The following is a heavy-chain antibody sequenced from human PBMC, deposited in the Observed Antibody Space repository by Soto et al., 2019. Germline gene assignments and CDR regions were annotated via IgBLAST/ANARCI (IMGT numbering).Heavy chain of an antibody. J-gene: IGHJ6*02. CDR3: ARDRGSSSWTDYYGMDV. V-gene: IGHV1-3*01. Sequence: QVKLVQSGAEVKKPGASVKVSCKASGYTFTSYAMHWVRQAPGQRLEWMGWINAGNGNTKYSQKFQGRFTITRDTSASTAYMELSRLRSEDTAVYYCARDRGSSSWTDYYGMDVWGQGTTVTVSS. CDR2: INAGNGNT. D-gene: IGHD6-13*01. CDR1: GYTFTSYA.